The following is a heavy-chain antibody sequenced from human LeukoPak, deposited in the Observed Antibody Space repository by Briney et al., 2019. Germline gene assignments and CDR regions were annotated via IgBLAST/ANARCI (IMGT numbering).Heavy chain of an antibody. CDR3: ARDLEDSSPFGAFDM. Sequence: GRSLRLSCAASGFTFSNYGMHWVRQVPGKGLEWVAAIWFDGIRKYYADSVKGRLTISRDNSKNTLYLQMNSLRAEYTAVYYCARDLEDSSPFGAFDMWGQGTMVTVSS. D-gene: IGHD3-22*01. CDR2: IWFDGIRK. CDR1: GFTFSNYG. J-gene: IGHJ3*02. V-gene: IGHV3-33*01.